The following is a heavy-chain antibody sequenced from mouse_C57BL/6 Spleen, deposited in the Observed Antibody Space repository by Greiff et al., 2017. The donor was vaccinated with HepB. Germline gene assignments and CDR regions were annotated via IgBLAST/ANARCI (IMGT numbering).Heavy chain of an antibody. J-gene: IGHJ4*01. Sequence: VQLQQPGAELVRPGSSVKLSCKASGYTFTSYWMHWVKQRPIQGLEWIGNIDPSDSETHYNQKFKDKATLTVDKSSSTAYMQLSSLTSEDSAVYYCARVYYGYDGGRGYAMDYWGQGTSVTVSS. CDR3: ARVYYGYDGGRGYAMDY. V-gene: IGHV1-52*01. CDR2: IDPSDSET. D-gene: IGHD2-2*01. CDR1: GYTFTSYW.